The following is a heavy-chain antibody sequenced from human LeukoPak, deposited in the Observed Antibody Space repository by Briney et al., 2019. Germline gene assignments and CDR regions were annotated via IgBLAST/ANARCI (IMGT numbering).Heavy chain of an antibody. Sequence: ASVKVSCKASGYTFTSYYMHWVRQAPGQGLEWMEIINPSGGSTSYAQKFQGRVTMTRDTSTITVYMELSSLRSEDTAVYYCARVDYVDGMDVWGQGTTVTVSS. CDR2: INPSGGST. CDR1: GYTFTSYY. J-gene: IGHJ6*02. V-gene: IGHV1-46*01. CDR3: ARVDYVDGMDV. D-gene: IGHD4-17*01.